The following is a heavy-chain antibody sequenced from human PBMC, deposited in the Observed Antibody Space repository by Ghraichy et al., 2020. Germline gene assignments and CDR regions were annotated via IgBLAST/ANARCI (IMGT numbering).Heavy chain of an antibody. D-gene: IGHD3-22*01. CDR3: ARDYYDSSGYLYNWFDP. V-gene: IGHV6-1*01. CDR2: TYYRSKWYN. J-gene: IGHJ5*02. CDR1: GDSVSSNSAA. Sequence: SQTLSLTCAISGDSVSSNSAAWNWIRQSPSRGLEWLGRTYYRSKWYNDYAVSVKSRITINPDTSKNQFSLQLNSVTPEDTAVYYCARDYYDSSGYLYNWFDPWGQGTLVTVSS.